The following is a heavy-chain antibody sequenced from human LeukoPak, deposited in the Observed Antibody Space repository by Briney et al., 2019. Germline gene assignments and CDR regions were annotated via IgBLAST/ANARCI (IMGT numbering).Heavy chain of an antibody. D-gene: IGHD1-26*01. CDR1: GVSISSGGYS. CDR3: ARGPRGSYHDY. J-gene: IGHJ4*02. Sequence: SETLSLTCAVSGVSISSGGYSWSWIRQPPGKGLEWIGYIYHSGSTYYNPSLKSRVTISVDRSKTQFSLKLSSVTAADTAVYYCARGPRGSYHDYWGQGTLVTVSS. CDR2: IYHSGST. V-gene: IGHV4-30-2*01.